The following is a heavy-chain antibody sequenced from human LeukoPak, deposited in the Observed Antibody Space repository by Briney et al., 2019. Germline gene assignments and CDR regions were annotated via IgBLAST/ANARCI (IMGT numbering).Heavy chain of an antibody. V-gene: IGHV3-23*01. CDR2: ISGSGGST. J-gene: IGHJ4*02. CDR1: GFTFSSYA. D-gene: IGHD2-15*01. CDR3: ANGWSPDY. Sequence: PGGSLRLSCAASGFTFSSYAMSWVRQAPGKGLEWGSGISGSGGSTYYADSVKGRFTIFRGNAKNTLYLQMNSLRAADTAVYHCANGWSPDYWGRGTLVTVSS.